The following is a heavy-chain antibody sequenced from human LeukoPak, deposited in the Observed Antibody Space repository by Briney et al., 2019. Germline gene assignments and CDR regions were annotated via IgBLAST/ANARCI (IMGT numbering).Heavy chain of an antibody. CDR3: ARLYCSTTSCFDY. CDR2: IYSSGST. J-gene: IGHJ4*02. D-gene: IGHD2-2*01. CDR1: GGSISNYY. Sequence: SETLSLTCTVSGGSISNYYWSWIRQPPGKGLAWIGFIYSSGSTNYNPSLKSRVTMSVDTSKNQFSLNLNSVTAADTAVYYCARLYCSTTSCFDYWGQGTLVTVSS. V-gene: IGHV4-59*01.